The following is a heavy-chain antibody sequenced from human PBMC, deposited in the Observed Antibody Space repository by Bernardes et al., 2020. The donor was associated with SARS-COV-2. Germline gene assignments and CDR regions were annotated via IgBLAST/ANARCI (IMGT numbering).Heavy chain of an antibody. Sequence: SETLSLTCAVYSGSFSGYYWSWIRQTPGKGLEWIGEINDSGSTKYNPALKSRVTISVDPSKNQFSLNLNSVTAADTAVYYCARCSLPRAGAAYNWVDPWGQGTLVTVPS. CDR2: INDSGST. V-gene: IGHV4-34*01. D-gene: IGHD6-13*01. J-gene: IGHJ5*02. CDR1: SGSFSGYY. CDR3: ARCSLPRAGAAYNWVDP.